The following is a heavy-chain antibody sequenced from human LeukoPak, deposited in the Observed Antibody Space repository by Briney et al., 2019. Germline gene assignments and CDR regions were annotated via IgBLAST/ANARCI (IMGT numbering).Heavy chain of an antibody. Sequence: GASVTVSCKASGYTFTAYYIHWVRQAPGQGLEWMGWINPNSGGTNFAQQFQGRVTMTRDTSITTAYMELSRLRSDDAAMYYCARSDFYYYVMDIWGQGTPVTVSS. CDR2: INPNSGGT. CDR1: GYTFTAYY. CDR3: ARSDFYYYVMDI. V-gene: IGHV1-2*02. J-gene: IGHJ6*02.